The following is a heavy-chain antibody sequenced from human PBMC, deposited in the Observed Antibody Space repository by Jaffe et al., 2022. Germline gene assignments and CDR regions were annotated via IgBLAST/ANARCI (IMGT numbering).Heavy chain of an antibody. V-gene: IGHV1-2*02. CDR2: INPNSGGT. D-gene: IGHD3-22*01. Sequence: QVQLVQSGAEVKKPGASVKVSCKASGYTFTGYYMHWVRQAPGQGLEWMGWINPNSGGTNYAQKFQGRVTMTRDTSISTAYMELSRLRSDDTAVYYCARDVVDYDSSGYPKRRFDYWGQGTLVTVSS. CDR1: GYTFTGYY. J-gene: IGHJ4*02. CDR3: ARDVVDYDSSGYPKRRFDY.